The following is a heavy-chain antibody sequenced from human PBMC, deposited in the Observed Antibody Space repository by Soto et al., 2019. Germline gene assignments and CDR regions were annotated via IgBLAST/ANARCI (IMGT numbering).Heavy chain of an antibody. D-gene: IGHD6-19*01. CDR2: MTPNSGNK. J-gene: IGHJ5*02. CDR3: SRNPYGSGLFDP. Sequence: QVQLVQSGAEVKKPGASVKVSCKASGYNFIDYDINWMRQSTGQGLEWMGWMTPNSGNKGYAQKFQDRVTLTRDTSIGTAYMELSSLKTEDTAVYYCSRNPYGSGLFDPWGQGTLVTVSS. V-gene: IGHV1-8*01. CDR1: GYNFIDYD.